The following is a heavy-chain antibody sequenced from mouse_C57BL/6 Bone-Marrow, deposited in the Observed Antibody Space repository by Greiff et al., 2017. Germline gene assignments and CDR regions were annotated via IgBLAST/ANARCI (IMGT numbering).Heavy chain of an antibody. CDR2: IYPTSGNT. CDR1: GYTFTSYG. Sequence: QVQLQQSGAELARPGASVKLSCKASGYTFTSYGISWVKQRTGQGLEWIGEIYPTSGNTYYNEKFKGKATLTADKSSSTAYMELRSLTSEDSAVYVCARSLIPVFDYWGQGTTLTVSS. J-gene: IGHJ2*01. CDR3: ARSLIPVFDY. V-gene: IGHV1-81*01.